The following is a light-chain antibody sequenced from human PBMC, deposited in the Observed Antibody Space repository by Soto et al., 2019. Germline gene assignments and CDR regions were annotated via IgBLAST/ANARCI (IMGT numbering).Light chain of an antibody. Sequence: VMTQSPANLSVSPGEGLTLFCRARQNVATSLAWYQLKPGQAPRLLIHASSTRAAGIPGTFSGSGSGTQFSLTISSVQSEDSAFYYCQQYYLWGLSFGGGTKVEI. CDR2: ASS. V-gene: IGKV3D-15*01. CDR3: QQYYLWGLS. J-gene: IGKJ4*01. CDR1: QNVATS.